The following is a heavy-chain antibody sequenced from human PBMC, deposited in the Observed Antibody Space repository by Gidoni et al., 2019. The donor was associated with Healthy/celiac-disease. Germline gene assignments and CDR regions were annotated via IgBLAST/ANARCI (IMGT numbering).Heavy chain of an antibody. Sequence: QVQLVESGGGVVQPGRSLRLSCAASGFTSSRYGMHWVRQAPGKGLEWVAVISYDGSNKYYADSVKGRFTISRDNSKNTLYLQMNSLRAEDTAVYYCAKDRLYGDYVGYYFDYWGQGTLVTVSS. V-gene: IGHV3-30*18. D-gene: IGHD4-17*01. J-gene: IGHJ4*02. CDR3: AKDRLYGDYVGYYFDY. CDR1: GFTSSRYG. CDR2: ISYDGSNK.